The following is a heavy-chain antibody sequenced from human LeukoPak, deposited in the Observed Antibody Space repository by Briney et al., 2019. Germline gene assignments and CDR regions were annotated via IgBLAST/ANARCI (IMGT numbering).Heavy chain of an antibody. Sequence: PSETLSLTCTVSGGSISSSSYYWGWIRQPPGKGLEWIGSIYYSGSTYYNPSLKSRVTMSVDTSKNQFSLKLSSVTAADTAVYYCARRITLVRGGDAFDIWGQGTMVTVSS. CDR1: GGSISSSSYY. CDR2: IYYSGST. D-gene: IGHD3-10*01. J-gene: IGHJ3*02. V-gene: IGHV4-39*07. CDR3: ARRITLVRGGDAFDI.